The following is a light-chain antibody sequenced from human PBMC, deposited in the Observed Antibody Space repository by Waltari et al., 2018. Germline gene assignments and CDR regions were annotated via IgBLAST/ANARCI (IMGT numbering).Light chain of an antibody. CDR3: QQYYSTLLT. Sequence: DIQMTQSPSSLSASVGDRVTIYCRASQGISNSLAWYQQKPGKAPTLLVYAASRLEGGVPSRFSGRGSGTDYTLTINSLQPEDFATYYCQQYYSTLLTFGGGTKVEIK. CDR1: QGISNS. CDR2: AAS. J-gene: IGKJ4*01. V-gene: IGKV1-NL1*01.